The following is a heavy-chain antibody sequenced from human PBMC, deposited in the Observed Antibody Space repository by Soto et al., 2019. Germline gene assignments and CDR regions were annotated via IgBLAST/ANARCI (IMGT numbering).Heavy chain of an antibody. CDR2: ISTSSSYT. V-gene: IGHV3-11*05. D-gene: IGHD3-9*01. CDR3: ARDRYDILTGNYYYYGMDV. CDR1: GFTFSDHY. J-gene: IGHJ6*02. Sequence: GGSLRLSCVASGFTFSDHYMTWIRQAPGKGLEWLSYISTSSSYTNYADSVKGRFTISRDNAMNSLYLQMNSLRAEDTAVYFCARDRYDILTGNYYYYGMDVWGQGTTVTVSS.